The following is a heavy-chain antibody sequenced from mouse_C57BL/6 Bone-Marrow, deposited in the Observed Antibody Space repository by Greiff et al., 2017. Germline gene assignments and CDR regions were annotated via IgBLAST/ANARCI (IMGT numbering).Heavy chain of an antibody. V-gene: IGHV1-74*01. Sequence: QVQLKQPGAELVKPGASVKVSCKASGYTFTSYWMHWVKQRPGQGLEWIGRIHPSDSDTNYNQKFKGKATLTVDKSSSTAYMQLSSLTSEDSAVYYCAMGNYYDYPFAYWGQGTLVTVSA. CDR3: AMGNYYDYPFAY. J-gene: IGHJ3*01. CDR2: IHPSDSDT. CDR1: GYTFTSYW. D-gene: IGHD2-4*01.